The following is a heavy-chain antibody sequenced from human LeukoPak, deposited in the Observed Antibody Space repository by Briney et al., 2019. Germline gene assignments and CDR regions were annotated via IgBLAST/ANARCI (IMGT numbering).Heavy chain of an antibody. J-gene: IGHJ4*02. CDR3: TGNYYGSGSYADFDY. Sequence: GGSLRLSCAASGFTFSGSVMHWVRQASGKGLEWVGRIRSTANGYATAYAASVKGRFTISRDDSKNTAYLQMDSLKTEDTAVYYCTGNYYGSGSYADFDYWGQGTLVTVSS. D-gene: IGHD3-10*01. CDR1: GFTFSGSV. CDR2: IRSTANGYAT. V-gene: IGHV3-73*01.